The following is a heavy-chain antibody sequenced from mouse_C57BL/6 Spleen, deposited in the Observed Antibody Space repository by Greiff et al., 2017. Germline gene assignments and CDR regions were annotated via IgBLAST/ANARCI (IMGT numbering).Heavy chain of an antibody. D-gene: IGHD3-1*01. CDR1: GFNIKNTY. V-gene: IGHV14-3*01. CDR3: AREAEQGYDY. J-gene: IGHJ2*01. Sequence: VQLLQSVAELVRPGASVKLSCTASGFNIKNTYMHWVKQRPEQGLEWIGRIDPGDSNTNYSPKFKGKSTITADTSSNTAYLQLSSLTSEDTAMYYCAREAEQGYDYWGQGTTLTVSS. CDR2: IDPGDSNT.